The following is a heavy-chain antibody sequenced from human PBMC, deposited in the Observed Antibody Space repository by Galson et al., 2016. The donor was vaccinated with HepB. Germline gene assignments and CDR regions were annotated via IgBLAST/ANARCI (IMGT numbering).Heavy chain of an antibody. Sequence: SLRLSCAASGFTFSTYGMHWVRQAPGKGLEWVAVIWYDGSNQYYAHSVGGRFTISRDNSKNTVFLQMNSLRAEDTAVYYCARGRGYGDSPAYFDYWGQGTLVTVSS. CDR1: GFTFSTYG. J-gene: IGHJ4*02. CDR2: IWYDGSNQ. V-gene: IGHV3-33*01. CDR3: ARGRGYGDSPAYFDY. D-gene: IGHD4-17*01.